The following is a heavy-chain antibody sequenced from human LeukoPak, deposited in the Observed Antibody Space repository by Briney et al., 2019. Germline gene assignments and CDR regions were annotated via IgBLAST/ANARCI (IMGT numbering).Heavy chain of an antibody. Sequence: PGGSLRLSCAASGFTFSSYAMSWVRQAPGKGLEWVSAISASGGTTYYADSVKGRFTISRDNSKNTLYLQMNSLRAEDTAVYYCAKDLCSGYPYYFDYWGQGTLVTVSS. J-gene: IGHJ4*02. CDR2: ISASGGTT. D-gene: IGHD3-22*01. CDR3: AKDLCSGYPYYFDY. V-gene: IGHV3-23*01. CDR1: GFTFSSYA.